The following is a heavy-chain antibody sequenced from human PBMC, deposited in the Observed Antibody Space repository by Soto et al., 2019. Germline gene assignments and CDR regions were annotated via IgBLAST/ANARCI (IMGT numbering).Heavy chain of an antibody. J-gene: IGHJ4*02. CDR2: INNRGST. CDR1: GGSLSSDGYF. Sequence: SETLSLTCTVSGGSLSSDGYFWNWIRQHPGKGLEWIGYINNRGSTYYNPSLESRLSILLDTSENHFSLRVTSVTAADTAVYYCAREAYDAGAGFDHWGQGTLVTVSS. D-gene: IGHD1-26*01. CDR3: AREAYDAGAGFDH. V-gene: IGHV4-31*03.